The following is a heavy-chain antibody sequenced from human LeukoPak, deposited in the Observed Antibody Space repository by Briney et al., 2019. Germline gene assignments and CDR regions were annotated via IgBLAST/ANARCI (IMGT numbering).Heavy chain of an antibody. CDR1: GFTVSSNY. D-gene: IGHD6-13*01. CDR3: ARGPARIAAAGKDFDY. CDR2: IYSGGST. Sequence: PGGSLRLSCAASGFTVSSNYMSWVRQAPGKELEWVSVIYSGGSTYYADSVKGRFTISRDNSKNTLYLQMNSLRAEDTAVYYCARGPARIAAAGKDFDYWGQGTLVTVSS. V-gene: IGHV3-53*01. J-gene: IGHJ4*02.